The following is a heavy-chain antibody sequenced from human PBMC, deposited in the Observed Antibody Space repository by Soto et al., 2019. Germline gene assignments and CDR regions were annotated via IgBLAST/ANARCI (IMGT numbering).Heavy chain of an antibody. V-gene: IGHV4-34*01. CDR1: GGSFSGYY. CDR3: ATGFAVASYNWFDP. J-gene: IGHJ5*02. Sequence: SETLSLTCAVYGGSFSGYYWSWIRQPPGKGLEWNGKINHSGSTNYNPSLKSRFSISVDTSKNQFSLKLSSVTAAVTAVYYCATGFAVASYNWFDPWGQGTQVTVTS. D-gene: IGHD6-19*01. CDR2: INHSGST.